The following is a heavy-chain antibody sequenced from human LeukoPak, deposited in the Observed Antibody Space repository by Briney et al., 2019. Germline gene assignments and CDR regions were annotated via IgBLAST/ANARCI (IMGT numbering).Heavy chain of an antibody. J-gene: IGHJ4*02. CDR2: ILYSGTT. D-gene: IGHD5-12*01. V-gene: IGHV4-59*08. CDR3: ARMGGYSGYATH. Sequence: NPSETLSLTCTVSGGSISSYYWSWIRQPPGKGLEWIGYILYSGTTNSNPSLKSRVTISVDTSKNQISLKLSSVTAADTAVYYCARMGGYSGYATHWGQGTLVTVSS. CDR1: GGSISSYY.